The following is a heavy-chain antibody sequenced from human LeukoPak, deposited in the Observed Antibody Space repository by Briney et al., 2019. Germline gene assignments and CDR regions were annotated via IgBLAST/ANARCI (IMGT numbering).Heavy chain of an antibody. D-gene: IGHD3-3*01. J-gene: IGHJ4*02. Sequence: SETLSLTCAVYGGSFSGYYWSWIRQPPGKGLEWIGEINHSGSTNYNPSLKSRVTISVDTSKNQFSLKLSSVTAADTAVYYCARTWSGAQYYFDYWGQGTLVTVSS. CDR3: ARTWSGAQYYFDY. V-gene: IGHV4-34*01. CDR2: INHSGST. CDR1: GGSFSGYY.